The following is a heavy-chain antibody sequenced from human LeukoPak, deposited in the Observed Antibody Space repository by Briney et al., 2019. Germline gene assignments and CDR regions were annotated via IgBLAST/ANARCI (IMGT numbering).Heavy chain of an antibody. D-gene: IGHD7-27*01. CDR2: INPNSGVT. Sequence: ASVKVSCKASGYTFTDYYIHWVRQAAGQGLEWMGWINPNSGVTNYAQKFQGRVTMAGDPSISTTYIELRRVRSDDTAMYYCARDPGANYFDYWGQGTLVTVSS. CDR1: GYTFTDYY. J-gene: IGHJ4*02. CDR3: ARDPGANYFDY. V-gene: IGHV1-2*02.